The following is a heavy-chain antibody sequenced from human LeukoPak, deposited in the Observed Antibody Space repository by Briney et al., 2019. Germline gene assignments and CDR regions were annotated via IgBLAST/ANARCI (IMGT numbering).Heavy chain of an antibody. CDR3: ARDRGYCSGGSCYRWFDP. V-gene: IGHV4-39*02. J-gene: IGHJ5*02. CDR2: IYYSGSA. Sequence: SETLSLTCTVSGGSISSSSYYWGWIRQPPGKGLEWIGTIYYSGSAYYSPSLKSRVTMFVDTSKNQFSLKLSSVTAADTAVYYCARDRGYCSGGSCYRWFDPWGQGTLVTVSS. D-gene: IGHD2-15*01. CDR1: GGSISSSSYY.